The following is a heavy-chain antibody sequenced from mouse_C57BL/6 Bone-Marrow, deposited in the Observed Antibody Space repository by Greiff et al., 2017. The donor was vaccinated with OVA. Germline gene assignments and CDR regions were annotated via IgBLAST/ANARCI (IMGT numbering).Heavy chain of an antibody. CDR3: ARPLANWAYWYFDV. J-gene: IGHJ1*03. CDR1: GIDFSRYW. V-gene: IGHV4-1*01. CDR2: INPDSSTI. Sequence: DVQLQESGGGLVQPGGSLKLSCAASGIDFSRYWMSWVRRAPGKGLEWIGEINPDSSTINYAPSLKDKFIISRDNAKNTLYLQMSKVRSEDTALYYCARPLANWAYWYFDVWGTGTTVTVSS. D-gene: IGHD4-1*01.